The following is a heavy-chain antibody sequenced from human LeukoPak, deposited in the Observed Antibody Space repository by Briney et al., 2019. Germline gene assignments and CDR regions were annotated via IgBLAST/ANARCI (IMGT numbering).Heavy chain of an antibody. CDR1: GGSISSYY. V-gene: IGHV4-4*09. CDR3: ATMPGDDSSGYSN. J-gene: IGHJ4*02. D-gene: IGHD3-22*01. CDR2: IYTSGST. Sequence: SETLSLTCSVPGGSISSYYWSWIRQPPGKGLEWIGCIYTSGSTNYNPSLKSRVTISVDTSKNQFCLKLSSVTAADTAVYYCATMPGDDSSGYSNWGQGNLVTVSS.